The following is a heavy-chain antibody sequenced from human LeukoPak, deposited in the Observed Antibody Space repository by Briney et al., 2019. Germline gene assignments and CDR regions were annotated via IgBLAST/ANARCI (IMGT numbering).Heavy chain of an antibody. Sequence: GGSLRLSCAASGFTFSSCGMSWVRQAPEKGLEWVSAISGSGGSTYYADSVKGRFTISRDNSKNTLYLQMNSLRAEDTAVYYCARGWYSSGWYEYYFDYWGQGTLVTVSS. D-gene: IGHD6-19*01. CDR2: ISGSGGST. CDR3: ARGWYSSGWYEYYFDY. J-gene: IGHJ4*02. CDR1: GFTFSSCG. V-gene: IGHV3-23*01.